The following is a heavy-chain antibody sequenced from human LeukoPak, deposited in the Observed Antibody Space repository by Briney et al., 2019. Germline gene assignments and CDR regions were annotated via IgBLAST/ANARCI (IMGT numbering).Heavy chain of an antibody. CDR2: ISSDGSSI. D-gene: IGHD3-22*01. V-gene: IGHV3-74*01. CDR1: GFTFNTYW. J-gene: IGHJ4*02. CDR3: ARGGYHDSSGYYPLDY. Sequence: GGSLRLSCAASGFTFNTYWIHWVRQAPGKGLVWVSRISSDGSSISYADSVKGRFTISRDNAKNTLYLQMNRLRAEDTAVYYCARGGYHDSSGYYPLDYWGQGTLVTVSS.